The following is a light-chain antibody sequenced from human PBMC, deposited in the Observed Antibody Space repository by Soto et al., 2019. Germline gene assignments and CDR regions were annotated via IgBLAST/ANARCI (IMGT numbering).Light chain of an antibody. CDR3: QQSYGTPRT. J-gene: IGKJ1*01. V-gene: IGKV1-39*01. CDR2: SAS. CDR1: RSINTK. Sequence: IPMTQSPSSLSASVGDTVTITCRASRSINTKLHWYQQKPGQAPKLLIYSASTLQGGLPSRFSGSGSGTDFTLTISNLQPEDSATYYCQQSYGTPRTFGQGTKVDIK.